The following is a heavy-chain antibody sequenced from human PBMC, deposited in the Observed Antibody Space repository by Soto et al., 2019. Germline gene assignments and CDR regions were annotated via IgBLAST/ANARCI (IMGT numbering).Heavy chain of an antibody. J-gene: IGHJ6*02. V-gene: IGHV3-33*01. CDR2: IWYDGSNK. CDR1: GFTFSSYG. CDR3: ARDLIYLPLYDFWSGPSGYYYGMDV. Sequence: PGGSLRLSCAASGFTFSSYGMHWVRQAPGKGLEWVAVIWYDGSNKYYADSVKGRFTISRDNSKNTLYLQMNSLRAEDTAVYYCARDLIYLPLYDFWSGPSGYYYGMDVWGQGTTVTVSS. D-gene: IGHD3-3*01.